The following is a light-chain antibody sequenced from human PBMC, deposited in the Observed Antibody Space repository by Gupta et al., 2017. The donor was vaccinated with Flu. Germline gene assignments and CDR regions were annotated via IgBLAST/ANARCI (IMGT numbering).Light chain of an antibody. CDR1: QNVNPW. CDR2: KAS. Sequence: DIQMTQSPSTLAASVGDSVTLTCRASQNVNPWLAWYQHIPGKAPTLLIYKASTLYTGVSSRFSGSGSGTEFTLTISSLQPDDLATYYCQQYNMYPKTFGQGTKVEIK. J-gene: IGKJ1*01. CDR3: QQYNMYPKT. V-gene: IGKV1-5*03.